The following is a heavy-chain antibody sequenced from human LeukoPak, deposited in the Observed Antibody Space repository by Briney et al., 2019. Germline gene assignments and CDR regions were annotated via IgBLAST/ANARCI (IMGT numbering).Heavy chain of an antibody. CDR2: ISYDGSNK. Sequence: GGSLRLSCAASGFTFSTYVIYWVRQAPGKGLEWVAVISYDGSNKYYADSVKGRFTISRDNSKNTLYLQMNSLRAEDTAVYYCARGTVTMYNWFDPWGQGTLVTVSS. CDR3: ARGTVTMYNWFDP. J-gene: IGHJ5*02. D-gene: IGHD4-11*01. V-gene: IGHV3-30*04. CDR1: GFTFSTYV.